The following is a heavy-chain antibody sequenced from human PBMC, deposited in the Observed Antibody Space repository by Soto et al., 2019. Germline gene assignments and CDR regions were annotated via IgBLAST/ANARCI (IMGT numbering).Heavy chain of an antibody. J-gene: IGHJ3*02. V-gene: IGHV1-8*01. CDR2: MNPNSGNT. CDR3: ALVPSIDDAFDI. CDR1: GYTFTSCD. Sequence: ASAKVSCKASGYTFTSCDINWVRQATGQGLEWMGWMNPNSGNTGYAQKFQGRVTMTRSTSISTAYMELSSLRSEDTAVYYCALVPSIDDAFDIWGQGTMVNVSS. D-gene: IGHD3-3*02.